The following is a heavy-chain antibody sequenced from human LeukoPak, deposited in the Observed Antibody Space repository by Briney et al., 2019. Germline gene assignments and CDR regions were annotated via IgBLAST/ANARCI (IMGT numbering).Heavy chain of an antibody. Sequence: GGSLRLPCAASGFTFSSYDMHWVRQATGKGLEWVSAIGATGATNYPVSVKGRFTISRENAKNSLYLQMNNLRAGDTAVYYCARIYCTSTTCYGMDVWGHGTTVTVSS. D-gene: IGHD2-2*01. CDR3: ARIYCTSTTCYGMDV. V-gene: IGHV3-13*01. J-gene: IGHJ6*02. CDR2: IGATGAT. CDR1: GFTFSSYD.